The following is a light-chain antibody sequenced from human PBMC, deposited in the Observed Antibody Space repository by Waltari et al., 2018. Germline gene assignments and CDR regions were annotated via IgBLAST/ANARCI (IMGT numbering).Light chain of an antibody. V-gene: IGKV3-11*01. Sequence: EIVFTQSPATLSLSPGERATLSCRASHGVDSYLAWYQQKPGHAPRPLIHAASKSATATPARFTGSGSGTEFTHTIRSLEPDDFAGDYGQRSNNWPPVTFGEGTRLEIK. CDR3: QRSNNWPPVT. CDR2: AAS. CDR1: HGVDSY. J-gene: IGKJ5*01.